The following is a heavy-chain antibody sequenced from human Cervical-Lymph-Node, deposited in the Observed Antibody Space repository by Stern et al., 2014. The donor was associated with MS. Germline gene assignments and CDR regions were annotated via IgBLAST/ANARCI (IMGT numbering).Heavy chain of an antibody. CDR1: GGSISSDNYY. J-gene: IGHJ6*02. D-gene: IGHD2-2*01. V-gene: IGHV4-31*03. CDR3: ARDHFTTSLDV. CDR2: IYYSGTT. Sequence: VKLVQSGPGLVKPSQTLSLTCTVSGGSISSDNYYWTWIRQHPGKGLEWIGHIYYSGTTYYNPSLKSRVSITVDTSKNLFSLRLSSVTAADTAVYYCARDHFTTSLDVWGHGTTVTVS.